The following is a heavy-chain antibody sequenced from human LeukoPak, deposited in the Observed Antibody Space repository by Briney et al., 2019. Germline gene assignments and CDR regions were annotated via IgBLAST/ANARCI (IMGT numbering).Heavy chain of an antibody. V-gene: IGHV3-15*01. J-gene: IGHJ2*01. D-gene: IGHD1-1*01. Sequence: GGSLRLSCAASGFTFTNAWMSWVRQAPGKGLEWIGRIKSKADGGTTDYAAPVKGRFTISRDDSENTLYLQMNSLKTEDTAVYFCTTETNWYFDLWGRGTLVTVSS. CDR3: TTETNWYFDL. CDR2: IKSKADGGTT. CDR1: GFTFTNAW.